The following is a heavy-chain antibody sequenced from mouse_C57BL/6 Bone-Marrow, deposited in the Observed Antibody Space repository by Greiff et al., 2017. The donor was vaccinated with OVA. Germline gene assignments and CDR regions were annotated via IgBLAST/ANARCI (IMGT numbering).Heavy chain of an antibody. Sequence: EVHLVESGGGLVQSGRSLRLSCATSGFTFSDFYMEWVRQAPGKGLEWIAASRNKANDYTTEYSASVKGRFIVSRDTSQSILYLQMNALRAEDTAIYYCARDEWDNYSHWYFDVWGTGTTVTVSS. CDR3: ARDEWDNYSHWYFDV. D-gene: IGHD1-3*01. CDR2: SRNKANDYTT. CDR1: GFTFSDFY. J-gene: IGHJ1*03. V-gene: IGHV7-1*01.